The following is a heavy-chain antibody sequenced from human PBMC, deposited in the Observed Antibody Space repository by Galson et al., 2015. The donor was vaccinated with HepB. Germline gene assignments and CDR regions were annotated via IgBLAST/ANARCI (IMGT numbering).Heavy chain of an antibody. Sequence: SVKVSCKASGGTFSSYAISWVRQAPGHGLEWMGGIIPIFGTANYAQKFQGKVTITADESTSTAYMELSSLRSEDTAVYYCARDSSWYPTGGMNVWGQGTTVTVSS. CDR1: GGTFSSYA. CDR2: IIPIFGTA. D-gene: IGHD6-13*01. J-gene: IGHJ6*02. V-gene: IGHV1-69*13. CDR3: ARDSSWYPTGGMNV.